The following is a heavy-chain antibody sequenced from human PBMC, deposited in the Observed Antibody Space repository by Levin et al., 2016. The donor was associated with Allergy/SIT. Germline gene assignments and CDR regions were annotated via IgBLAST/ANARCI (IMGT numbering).Heavy chain of an antibody. D-gene: IGHD6-13*01. CDR2: INAGNGNT. Sequence: ASVKVSCKASGGTFSSYAISWVRQAPGQRLEWMGWINAGNGNTKYSQKFQGRVTITRDTSASTAYMELSSLRSEDTAVYYCARDRESSWTLATVFDYWGQGTLVTVSS. J-gene: IGHJ4*02. V-gene: IGHV1-3*01. CDR1: GGTFSSYA. CDR3: ARDRESSWTLATVFDY.